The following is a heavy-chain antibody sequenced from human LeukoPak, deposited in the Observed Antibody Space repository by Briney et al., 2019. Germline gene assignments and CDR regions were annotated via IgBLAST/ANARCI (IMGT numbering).Heavy chain of an antibody. D-gene: IGHD3-10*01. CDR3: ARDYYGSKSSSFDP. V-gene: IGHV1-8*01. Sequence: ASVKVSCRASGYTFTSYDINWVRQATGQGLEWLGWMNPNSGNTGYAQNFQGRVTMTRDTSIDTAYMELTSLRYEDTAVYYCARDYYGSKSSSFDPWGQGTLVTVSS. CDR1: GYTFTSYD. J-gene: IGHJ5*02. CDR2: MNPNSGNT.